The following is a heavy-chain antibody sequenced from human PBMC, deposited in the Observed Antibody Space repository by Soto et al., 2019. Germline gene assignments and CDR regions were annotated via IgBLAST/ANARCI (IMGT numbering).Heavy chain of an antibody. V-gene: IGHV3-7*03. CDR3: ASWADAADEDYFHH. CDR2: INQGGSQK. Sequence: EVQLVESGGGLVQPEGSLRLSCAGSGFRFSSSWMSWIRQAPGKGLEWVAHINQGGSQKYYVDSAKGRFTISRDNAKTSLYLQMNNLRAEDTATYYCASWADAADEDYFHHWGQGTLVTVSS. CDR1: GFRFSSSW. D-gene: IGHD3-16*01. J-gene: IGHJ1*01.